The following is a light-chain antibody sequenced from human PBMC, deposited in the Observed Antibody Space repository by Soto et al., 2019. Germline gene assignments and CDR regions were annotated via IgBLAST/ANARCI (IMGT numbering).Light chain of an antibody. CDR2: DAS. Sequence: EIVLTQSPATLSLSPGERATLSCRASQSVSRYLAWYQQKPGQAPRLLIYDASNRATGIPARFSGSGSGTDFTLTISSLEPEDFAVYYCQQRSDWPATVGGVTKVQIK. CDR1: QSVSRY. CDR3: QQRSDWPAT. J-gene: IGKJ4*01. V-gene: IGKV3-11*01.